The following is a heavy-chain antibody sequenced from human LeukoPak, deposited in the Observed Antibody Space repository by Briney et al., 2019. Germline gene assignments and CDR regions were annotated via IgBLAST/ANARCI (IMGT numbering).Heavy chain of an antibody. J-gene: IGHJ5*02. Sequence: SQTLSLTCTVSGGSISSYYWSWIRQPPGKGLEWIGYIYYSGSTNYNPSLKSRVTMSVDTSKNQFSLKLSSVTAADTAVYYCARGTVPSEGDWFDPWGQGTLVTVSS. D-gene: IGHD4-17*01. CDR2: IYYSGST. V-gene: IGHV4-59*12. CDR1: GGSISSYY. CDR3: ARGTVPSEGDWFDP.